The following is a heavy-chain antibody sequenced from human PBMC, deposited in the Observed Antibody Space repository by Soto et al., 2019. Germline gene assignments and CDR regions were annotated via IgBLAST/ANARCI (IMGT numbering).Heavy chain of an antibody. Sequence: GGSLRLSCAASGFTFSSYSMNWVRQAPGKGLEWVSYISSSSSTIYYADSVKGRFTISRDNAKNSLYLQMNSLRAEDTAVYYCARDWARVPDHLVVPAAIGYWGQGTLVTVSS. D-gene: IGHD2-2*01. J-gene: IGHJ4*02. CDR1: GFTFSSYS. V-gene: IGHV3-48*01. CDR3: ARDWARVPDHLVVPAAIGY. CDR2: ISSSSSTI.